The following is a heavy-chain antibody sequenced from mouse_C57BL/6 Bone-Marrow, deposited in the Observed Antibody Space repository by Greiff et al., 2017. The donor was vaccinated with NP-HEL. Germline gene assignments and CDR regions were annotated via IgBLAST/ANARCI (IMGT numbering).Heavy chain of an antibody. CDR2: IWSGGST. CDR3: ARNSADYSNPAWFAY. V-gene: IGHV2-2*01. CDR1: GFSLTSYG. Sequence: VQLQESGPGLVQPSQSLSITCTVSGFSLTSYGVHWVRQSPGKGLEWLGVIWSGGSTDYNAAFISRLSISKDNSKSQVFFKMNSLQADDTAIYYCARNSADYSNPAWFAYWGQGTLVTVSA. D-gene: IGHD2-5*01. J-gene: IGHJ3*01.